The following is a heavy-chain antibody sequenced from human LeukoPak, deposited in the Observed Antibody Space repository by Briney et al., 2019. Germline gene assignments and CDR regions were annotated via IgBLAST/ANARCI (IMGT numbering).Heavy chain of an antibody. J-gene: IGHJ3*02. Sequence: SETLSLTCTVSGGSISSYYWSWIRQPPGKGLEWIGYIYCSGSTNYNPSLKSRVTISVDTSKNQFSLKLSSVTAADTAVYYCASDYGGNFPDAFDIWGQGTMVTVSS. V-gene: IGHV4-59*01. CDR3: ASDYGGNFPDAFDI. CDR1: GGSISSYY. CDR2: IYCSGST. D-gene: IGHD4-23*01.